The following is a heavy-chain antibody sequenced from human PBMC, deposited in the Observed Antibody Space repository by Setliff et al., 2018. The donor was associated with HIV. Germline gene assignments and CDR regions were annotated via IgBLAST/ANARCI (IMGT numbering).Heavy chain of an antibody. CDR3: ARDYGGNSGFYFDY. V-gene: IGHV3-21*01. Sequence: LRLSCAASGFTFSSYTINWVRQAPGKGLEWVSSISSSSNYIYYADSVKGRFTISRDNAKNSLYLQMNSLRAEDTAVYYCARDYGGNSGFYFDYWGQGTPVTVSS. D-gene: IGHD4-17*01. CDR1: GFTFSSYT. J-gene: IGHJ4*02. CDR2: ISSSSNYI.